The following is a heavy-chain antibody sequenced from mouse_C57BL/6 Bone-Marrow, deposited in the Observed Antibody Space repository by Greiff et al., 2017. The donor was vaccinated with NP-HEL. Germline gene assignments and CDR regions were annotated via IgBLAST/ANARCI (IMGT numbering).Heavy chain of an antibody. CDR2: IYPGDGDT. J-gene: IGHJ2*01. V-gene: IGHV1-82*01. D-gene: IGHD1-1*01. CDR1: GYAFSSSW. Sequence: VQVVESGPELVKPGASVKISCKASGYAFSSSWMNWVKQRPGKGLEWIGRIYPGDGDTNYNGKFKGKATLTADKSSSTAYMQLSSLTSEDSAVYFCASGGSTLYYFDYWGQGTTLTVSS. CDR3: ASGGSTLYYFDY.